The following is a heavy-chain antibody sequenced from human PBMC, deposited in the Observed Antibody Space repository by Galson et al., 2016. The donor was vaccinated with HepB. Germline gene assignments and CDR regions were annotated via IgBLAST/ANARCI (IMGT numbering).Heavy chain of an antibody. CDR2: MSASNGNP. D-gene: IGHD3-3*01. Sequence: SVKVSCKASGYPYISYGINWVRQAPGQGLEWMGWMSASNGNPDYAQKFHGSVTMTTDTSTNTAYMELRSLRSDDTAMYYCARSSFGVSNPWGQGTLVTVSS. CDR1: GYPYISYG. CDR3: ARSSFGVSNP. J-gene: IGHJ5*02. V-gene: IGHV1-18*01.